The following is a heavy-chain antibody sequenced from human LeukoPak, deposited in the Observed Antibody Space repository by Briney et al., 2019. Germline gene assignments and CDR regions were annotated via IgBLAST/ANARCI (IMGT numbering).Heavy chain of an antibody. CDR3: AKDLDYADYE. CDR1: GFTFSRDE. J-gene: IGHJ4*02. D-gene: IGHD4-17*01. CDR2: ISSSGSTR. Sequence: PGGSLRLSCAASGFTFSRDEMNSVREAPGKGREWVSYISSSGSTRFYADSVKGRFTISRDTAETSLYLQMHRLSAEDTAVYYCAKDLDYADYEWGQGTLVSVSS. V-gene: IGHV3-48*03.